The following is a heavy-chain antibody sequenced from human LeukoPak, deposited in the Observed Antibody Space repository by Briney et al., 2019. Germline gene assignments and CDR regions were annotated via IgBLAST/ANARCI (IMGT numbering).Heavy chain of an antibody. D-gene: IGHD7-27*01. CDR1: GFTFSIYA. J-gene: IGHJ4*02. CDR2: ISGSDGST. V-gene: IGHV3-23*01. CDR3: ARNWGLDY. Sequence: TGGSLRLSCAASGFTFSIYAMSWVRQAPGKGLEWVSVISGSDGSTYYADSVKGRFTISRDNSKNTLFLQMNSLRAEDTAVYYCARNWGLDYWGQGTLVAVSS.